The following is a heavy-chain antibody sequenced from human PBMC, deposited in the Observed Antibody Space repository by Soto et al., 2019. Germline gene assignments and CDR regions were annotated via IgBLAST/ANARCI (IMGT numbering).Heavy chain of an antibody. CDR1: SDSPRNYY. Sequence: PSETLSLTCTVSSDSPRNYYWTWIRQPPGKGLEWIGCISYNGNTDYNLSLLSRVTMSIDTSNSQFSLRLTSVTAADAAIYYCARLSGSGWYTAAYWGQGIQVTVSS. V-gene: IGHV4-59*08. CDR3: ARLSGSGWYTAAY. CDR2: ISYNGNT. D-gene: IGHD6-19*01. J-gene: IGHJ4*02.